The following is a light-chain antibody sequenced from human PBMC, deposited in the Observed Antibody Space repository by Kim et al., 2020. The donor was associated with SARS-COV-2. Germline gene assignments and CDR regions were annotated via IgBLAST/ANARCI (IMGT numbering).Light chain of an antibody. CDR3: QQFNSYPRT. CDR1: QGISSA. V-gene: IGKV1-13*02. CDR2: DAS. J-gene: IGKJ2*01. Sequence: SASVGDIVTITCRASQGISSALAWYRQRPNKPPQLLIYDASTLENGVPSRFSGSGYGTDFTLTISSLQPEDFATYYCQQFNSYPRTFGQGTKLEI.